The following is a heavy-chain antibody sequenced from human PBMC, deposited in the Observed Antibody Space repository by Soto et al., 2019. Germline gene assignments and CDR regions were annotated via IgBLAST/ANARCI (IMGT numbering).Heavy chain of an antibody. V-gene: IGHV1-18*01. CDR3: ARGRYGDY. CDR1: GYAFTTYG. D-gene: IGHD1-1*01. J-gene: IGHJ4*02. CDR2: ISAHNGNT. Sequence: QVHLVQSGAEGKKPGASVKVSCQASGYAFTTYGITWVRQAPGQGLEWMGWISAHNGNTNYAQKRQGRVTVTRDTSTSTAYMELRSLRSDDTAVYYCARGRYGDYWGQGALVTVSS.